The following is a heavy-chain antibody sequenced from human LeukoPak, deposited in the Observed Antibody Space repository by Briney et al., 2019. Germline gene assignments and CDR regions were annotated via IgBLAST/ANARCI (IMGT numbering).Heavy chain of an antibody. J-gene: IGHJ4*01. D-gene: IGHD6-13*01. CDR3: PREGGAARDLSY. CDR1: GGSISSYY. Sequence: SETLSLTCTVSGGSISSYYLSWIRQPAGKGLEWIGRVYTSGSTNYNPSLKSRVTMSVDTSKNQFSLKLSSVAAADPAVYCCPREGGAARDLSYWGPGTPVTLPS. CDR2: VYTSGST. V-gene: IGHV4-4*07.